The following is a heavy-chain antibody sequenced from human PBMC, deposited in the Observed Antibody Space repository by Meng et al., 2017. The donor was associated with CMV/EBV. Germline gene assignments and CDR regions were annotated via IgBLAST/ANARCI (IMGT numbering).Heavy chain of an antibody. CDR2: IENDGTNK. D-gene: IGHD3-9*01. J-gene: IGHJ3*02. CDR3: AKFLTDSPDDAFDI. Sequence: GGSLRPSGAAFGFTFRRYDIHWVRQAPGKGLEWVAFIENDGTNKKSADSVKGRFIISRDNSKNTLYLQMNSLRAEDTAVYYCAKFLTDSPDDAFDIWGQGTMVTVSS. CDR1: GFTFRRYD. V-gene: IGHV3-30*02.